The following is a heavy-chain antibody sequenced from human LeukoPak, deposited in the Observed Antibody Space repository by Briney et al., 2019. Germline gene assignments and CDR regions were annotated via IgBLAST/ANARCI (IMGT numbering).Heavy chain of an antibody. CDR2: IYYSGST. D-gene: IGHD3-3*01. CDR3: ARDHYDFWSGPNWFDP. J-gene: IGHJ5*02. Sequence: SGTLSLTCTVSGGSISSYYWSWIRQPPGKGLEWIGYIYYSGSTNYNPSLKSRVTISVDTSKNQFSLKLSSVTAADTAVYYCARDHYDFWSGPNWFDPWGQGTLVTVSS. V-gene: IGHV4-59*01. CDR1: GGSISSYY.